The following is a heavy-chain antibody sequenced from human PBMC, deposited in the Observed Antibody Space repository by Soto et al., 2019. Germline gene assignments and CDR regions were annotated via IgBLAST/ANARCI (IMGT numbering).Heavy chain of an antibody. CDR2: IVVGSGNT. V-gene: IGHV1-58*01. Sequence: ASVKVSFKASVFTLTSSAVQWLRQARGQRLEWIGWIVVGSGNTNYAQKFQERVTITRDMSTSTAYMELSSLRSQDTAVYSCEATNRDGYLARFDYWAQGTLVPVSS. J-gene: IGHJ4*02. CDR1: VFTLTSSA. CDR3: EATNRDGYLARFDY. D-gene: IGHD5-12*01.